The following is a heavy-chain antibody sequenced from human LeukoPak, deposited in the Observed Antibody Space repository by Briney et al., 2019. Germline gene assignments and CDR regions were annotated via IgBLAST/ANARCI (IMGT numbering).Heavy chain of an antibody. Sequence: KSSETLSLTCTVSGGSISSYYWSWIRQPPGKGLEWIGYIFYSGTINYNPSLKSRVTISEDTSKNQFSLRLSSVTAADTAVYYCARDFKVDGSSGYYAFDIWGQGTMVTVSS. V-gene: IGHV4-59*01. CDR2: IFYSGTI. CDR3: ARDFKVDGSSGYYAFDI. D-gene: IGHD3-22*01. J-gene: IGHJ3*02. CDR1: GGSISSYY.